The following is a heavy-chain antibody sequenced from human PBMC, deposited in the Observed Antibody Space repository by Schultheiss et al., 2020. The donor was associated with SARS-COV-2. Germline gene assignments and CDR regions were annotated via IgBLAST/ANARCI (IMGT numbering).Heavy chain of an antibody. CDR1: GFTFSSYA. D-gene: IGHD4-11*01. V-gene: IGHV3-30*04. Sequence: GESLKISCAASGFTFSSYAMHWVRQAPGKGLEWVAVISYDGSNKYYADSVKGRFTISRDNSKNTLYLQMNSLRAEDTAVYYCAREEGYYSNYVRGGYWGQGTLVTVSS. CDR3: AREEGYYSNYVRGGY. J-gene: IGHJ4*02. CDR2: ISYDGSNK.